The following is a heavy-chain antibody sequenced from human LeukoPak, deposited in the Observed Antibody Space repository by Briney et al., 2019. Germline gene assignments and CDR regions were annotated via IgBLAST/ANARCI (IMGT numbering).Heavy chain of an antibody. CDR2: ISGSGGST. Sequence: PGGSLRLSCAASGFTFSSYAMSWVRQAPGKGLEWVSAISGSGGSTYYADSVKGRFTISRDNSKNTLYLQMNSLRAEDTAVYYCAREGPYGSTWLEAFDIWGQGTMVTVSS. CDR3: AREGPYGSTWLEAFDI. D-gene: IGHD6-13*01. V-gene: IGHV3-23*01. J-gene: IGHJ3*02. CDR1: GFTFSSYA.